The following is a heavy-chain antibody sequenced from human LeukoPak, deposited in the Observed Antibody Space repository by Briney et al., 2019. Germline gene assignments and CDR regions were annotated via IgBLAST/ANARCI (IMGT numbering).Heavy chain of an antibody. Sequence: GGSLRLSCAASGFTFSNYAMRWVRQAPGKGLEWVSSIRGSGHSTYYADSVKGRFTISRDNSKNTLYLQMNSLRAEDTAVYYCAKDYSSGSPEYFHHWGQGTLVTVSS. CDR2: IRGSGHST. J-gene: IGHJ1*01. V-gene: IGHV3-23*01. CDR1: GFTFSNYA. D-gene: IGHD3-10*01. CDR3: AKDYSSGSPEYFHH.